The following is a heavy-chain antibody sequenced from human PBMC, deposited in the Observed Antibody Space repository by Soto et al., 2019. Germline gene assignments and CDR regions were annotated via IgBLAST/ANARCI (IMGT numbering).Heavy chain of an antibody. Sequence: QVQLVQSGAEVKKPGSSVKVSCKASGGTFSSYAISWVRQAPGQGLEWMGGIIPIFGTANYAQKFQGRVTITADESTSTAYMELSSLRSEDTAVYYCAREQYYYDSSGSYPVGAFDIWGQGTMVTVSS. V-gene: IGHV1-69*01. CDR1: GGTFSSYA. D-gene: IGHD3-22*01. CDR2: IIPIFGTA. J-gene: IGHJ3*02. CDR3: AREQYYYDSSGSYPVGAFDI.